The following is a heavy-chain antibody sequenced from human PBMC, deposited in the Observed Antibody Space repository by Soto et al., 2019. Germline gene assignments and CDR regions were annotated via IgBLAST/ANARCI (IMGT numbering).Heavy chain of an antibody. CDR1: GGSISSSSYY. CDR2: IYYSGST. CDR3: ARHIRGNSCMDV. V-gene: IGHV4-39*01. Sequence: SETLSLTCTVSGGSISSSSYYWGWIRQPPGKGIEWIGSIYYSGSTYYNPSLKSRVNISVDTSKNQFSLKLSSVTAADTAVYCCARHIRGNSCMDVWGQGTTVTVSS. D-gene: IGHD2-21*01. J-gene: IGHJ6*02.